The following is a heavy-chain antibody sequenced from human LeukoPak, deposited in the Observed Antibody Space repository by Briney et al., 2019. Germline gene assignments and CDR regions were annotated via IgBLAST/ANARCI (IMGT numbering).Heavy chain of an antibody. CDR2: IKQDGSDK. Sequence: QPGGSLRLSCAASGFPFSSYWMSWVRQAPGKGLEWVANIKQDGSDKYYVDSVKGRFSISRDNAKNSLYLQLNSLRADDTAVYYCARLTGTTDFDYWGQGTLVTVSS. CDR3: ARLTGTTDFDY. J-gene: IGHJ4*02. D-gene: IGHD1-1*01. CDR1: GFPFSSYW. V-gene: IGHV3-7*01.